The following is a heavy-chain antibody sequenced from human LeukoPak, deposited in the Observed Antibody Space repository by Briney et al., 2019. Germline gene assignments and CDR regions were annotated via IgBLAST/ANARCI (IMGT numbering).Heavy chain of an antibody. J-gene: IGHJ4*02. CDR3: ARADGYSSGWYSRDFDY. CDR1: GGSISSHY. Sequence: PSETLSLTCTVSGGSISSHYWSWIRQPPGKGLEWIGEINHSGSTNYNPSLKSRVTISVDTSKNQFSLKLSSVTAADTAVYYCARADGYSSGWYSRDFDYWGQGTLVTVSS. D-gene: IGHD6-19*01. CDR2: INHSGST. V-gene: IGHV4-34*01.